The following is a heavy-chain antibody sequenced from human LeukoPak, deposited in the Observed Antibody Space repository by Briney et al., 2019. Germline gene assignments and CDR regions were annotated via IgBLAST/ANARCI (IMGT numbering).Heavy chain of an antibody. V-gene: IGHV1-2*02. Sequence: ASVKVSCKASGYTFTGYYMHWVRQAPGQGLKWMGWINPNSGGTNYAQKFQGRVTMTRDTSISTAYMELSRLRSDDTAVYYCARGSSGWYVLDYWGQGTLVTVSS. CDR1: GYTFTGYY. D-gene: IGHD6-19*01. CDR2: INPNSGGT. CDR3: ARGSSGWYVLDY. J-gene: IGHJ4*02.